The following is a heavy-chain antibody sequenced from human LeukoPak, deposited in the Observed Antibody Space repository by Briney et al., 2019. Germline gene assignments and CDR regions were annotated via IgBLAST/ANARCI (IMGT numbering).Heavy chain of an antibody. D-gene: IGHD3-3*01. CDR1: GFTFSSYA. V-gene: IGHV3-30-3*01. Sequence: PGGSLRLSCAASGFTFSSYAMHWVRQAPGKGLEWVAVISYDGSNKYSADSVKGRFTISRDNSKNTLYLQMNSLRAEDTAVYYCARDQGVYYDFWSGYSGIDYWGQGTLVTVSS. J-gene: IGHJ4*02. CDR3: ARDQGVYYDFWSGYSGIDY. CDR2: ISYDGSNK.